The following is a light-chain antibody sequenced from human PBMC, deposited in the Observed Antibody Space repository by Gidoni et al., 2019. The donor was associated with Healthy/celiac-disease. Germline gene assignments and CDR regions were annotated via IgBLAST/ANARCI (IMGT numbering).Light chain of an antibody. CDR3: QQYGSSPRG. Sequence: ELVLTQSPGTLSLSPGERATLSCRASQRVSSSYLAWYQQKPGLAPRLLIYGASSRATGIPDRFSGSGSGTDFTLTISILEPEDFAVYYVQQYGSSPRGFGQGTKVEIK. V-gene: IGKV3-20*01. CDR1: QRVSSSY. J-gene: IGKJ1*01. CDR2: GAS.